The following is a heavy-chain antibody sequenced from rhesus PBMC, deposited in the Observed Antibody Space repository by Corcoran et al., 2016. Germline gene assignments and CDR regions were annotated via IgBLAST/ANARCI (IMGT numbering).Heavy chain of an antibody. CDR3: TRGGYGSSYGLDS. Sequence: QVTLKESGPALVKPTQTLTLTCTFSGFSLTTSGLGVGWIRQPPGKALEWLALIYWDDDKRHRTSLKSRLTISKDTSKNQVLLTMTNMDPMDTATYYCTRGGYGSSYGLDSWGQGVVVTVSS. CDR2: IYWDDDK. J-gene: IGHJ6*01. CDR1: GFSLTTSGLG. D-gene: IGHD4-29*01. V-gene: IGHV2-152*01.